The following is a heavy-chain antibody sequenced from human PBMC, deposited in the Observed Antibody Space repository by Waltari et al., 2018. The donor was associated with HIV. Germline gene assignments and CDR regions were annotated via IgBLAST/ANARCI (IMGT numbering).Heavy chain of an antibody. J-gene: IGHJ4*02. CDR3: AKDLNWNYRYYFDY. D-gene: IGHD1-7*01. V-gene: IGHV3-9*01. Sequence: EVQLVESGGGLVQPGRSLRLSCAASGFTFDDYAMHWVRQSPGKGLEWVSGISWNSGSIGYADSVKGRFTISRDNAKNSLYLQMNSLRAEDTALYYCAKDLNWNYRYYFDYWGQGTLVTVSS. CDR1: GFTFDDYA. CDR2: ISWNSGSI.